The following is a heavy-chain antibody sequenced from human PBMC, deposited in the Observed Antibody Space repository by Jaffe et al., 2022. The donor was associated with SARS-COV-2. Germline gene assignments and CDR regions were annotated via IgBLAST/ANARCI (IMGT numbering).Heavy chain of an antibody. V-gene: IGHV3-23*01. CDR3: AKDLYDFWSGSLHESYGMDV. D-gene: IGHD3-3*01. CDR2: ISGSGGST. CDR1: GFTFSSYA. J-gene: IGHJ6*02. Sequence: EVQLLESGGGLVQPGGSLRLSCAASGFTFSSYAMSWVRQAPGKGLEWVSAISGSGGSTYYADSVKGRFTISRDNSKNTLYLQMNSLRAEDTAVYYCAKDLYDFWSGSLHESYGMDVWGQGTTVTVSS.